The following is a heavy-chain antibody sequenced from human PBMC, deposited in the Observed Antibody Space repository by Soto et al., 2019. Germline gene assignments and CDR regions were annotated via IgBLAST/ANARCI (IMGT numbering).Heavy chain of an antibody. V-gene: IGHV3-53*01. CDR2: IYSGGAT. CDR1: GFTVSDNY. J-gene: IGHJ3*01. CDR3: ARERSLRVGEFPPHTLDV. D-gene: IGHD3-10*01. Sequence: EVQLVESGGGLIQPGGSLRLACAASGFTVSDNYMNWVRQAPGKGLEWVSVIYSGGATKYADSVSGRFTISRDNAKNKVYLQINSLIAEDTAVYYWARERSLRVGEFPPHTLDVWCQVTMVTVSS.